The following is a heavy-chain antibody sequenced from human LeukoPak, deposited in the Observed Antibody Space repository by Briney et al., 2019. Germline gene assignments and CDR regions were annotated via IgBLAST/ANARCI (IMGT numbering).Heavy chain of an antibody. CDR1: GGSFSGYY. CDR2: INHSGST. Sequence: PSETPSLTCAVYGGSFSGYYWSWIRQPPGKGLEWTGEINHSGSTNYNPSLKSRVTISVDTSKNQFSLKLSSVTAADTAVYYCARGMIVPAANDYWGQGTLVTVSS. J-gene: IGHJ4*02. V-gene: IGHV4-34*01. D-gene: IGHD2-2*01. CDR3: ARGMIVPAANDY.